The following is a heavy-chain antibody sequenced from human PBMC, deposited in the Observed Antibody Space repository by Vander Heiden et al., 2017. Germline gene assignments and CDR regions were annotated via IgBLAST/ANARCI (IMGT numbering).Heavy chain of an antibody. CDR3: ASEDTAMGDY. Sequence: QVQLVQAVAEVKKPGASVMVSCKASGYTFTGYDMHSVRQAPGQRLEWMGWINPNSGGKNYAQKLQGRVTMTRDTSISKAYMELSRLRSDDTAVYYCASEDTAMGDYWGQGTLVTVSS. D-gene: IGHD5-18*01. J-gene: IGHJ4*02. CDR2: INPNSGGK. CDR1: GYTFTGYD. V-gene: IGHV1-2*02.